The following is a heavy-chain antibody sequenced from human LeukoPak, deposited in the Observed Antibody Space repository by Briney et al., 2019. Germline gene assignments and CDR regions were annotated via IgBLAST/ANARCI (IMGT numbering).Heavy chain of an antibody. CDR2: IDKHGSGK. J-gene: IGHJ4*02. CDR3: ARDAGWGYYDL. CDR1: GFTFSTSW. Sequence: GGSLRLSCVASGFTFSTSWVTWVHQAPGKGLEWVANIDKHGSGKYYVDSVKGRFAISRDYASNSVFLQMDSLRAEDTSVYYCARDAGWGYYDLWGQGTPVTVSS. D-gene: IGHD1-26*01. V-gene: IGHV3-7*01.